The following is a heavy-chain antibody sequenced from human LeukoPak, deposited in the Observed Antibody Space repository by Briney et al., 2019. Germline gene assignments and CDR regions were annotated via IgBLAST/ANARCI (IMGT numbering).Heavy chain of an antibody. V-gene: IGHV4-4*07. J-gene: IGHJ3*02. CDR2: IYSSGST. CDR3: ARVANLFDAFDI. Sequence: SETLSLTCTVSGGSMTGYYWSWIRQPAGKGLEWIGRIYSSGSTNYNPSLKSRLTMSVDTSKNQFSLKLSSVTAADTAVYYCARVANLFDAFDIWGQGTMVTVSS. CDR1: GGSMTGYY. D-gene: IGHD1-1*01.